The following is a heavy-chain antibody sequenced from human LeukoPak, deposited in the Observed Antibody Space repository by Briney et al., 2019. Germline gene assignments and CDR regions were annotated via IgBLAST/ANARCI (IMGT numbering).Heavy chain of an antibody. CDR1: GGSISSGDYC. Sequence: SQTLSLTCTVSGGSISSGDYCWSWIRQPPGKGLEWIGYIYYSGSTYYNPSLKSRVTISVDTSNNQFSLKLSSVTAADTAVYYCARGGYSYGLEFDYWGRGTLVTVST. CDR3: ARGGYSYGLEFDY. V-gene: IGHV4-30-4*08. CDR2: IYYSGST. D-gene: IGHD5-18*01. J-gene: IGHJ4*02.